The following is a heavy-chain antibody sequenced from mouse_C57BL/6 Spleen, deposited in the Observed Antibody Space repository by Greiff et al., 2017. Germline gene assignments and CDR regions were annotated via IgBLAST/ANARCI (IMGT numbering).Heavy chain of an antibody. V-gene: IGHV5-12*01. Sequence: EVMLVESGGGLVQPGGSLKLSCAASGFTFSDYYMYWVRQTPEKRLEWVAYISNGGGSTYYPDTVKGRFTISRDHAKNTLYLQMSRLKSEDTAMYYCVSGGPTVVASMDYWGQGTSVTVSS. CDR3: VSGGPTVVASMDY. CDR1: GFTFSDYY. CDR2: ISNGGGST. D-gene: IGHD1-1*01. J-gene: IGHJ4*01.